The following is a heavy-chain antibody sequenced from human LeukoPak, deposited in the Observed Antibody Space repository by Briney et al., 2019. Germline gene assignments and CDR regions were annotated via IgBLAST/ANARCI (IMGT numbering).Heavy chain of an antibody. Sequence: GGSLRLSCAGSGFTFSDYTMTWVRQAPGKGLEWVSGMSGSGGSTYYADSVKGRFTISRDNSKNTLYLQMNSLRAEDTAVYYCARAMMVVANLWGVFDYWGQGTQVTVSS. J-gene: IGHJ4*02. CDR1: GFTFSDYT. D-gene: IGHD3-22*01. CDR3: ARAMMVVANLWGVFDY. V-gene: IGHV3-23*01. CDR2: MSGSGGST.